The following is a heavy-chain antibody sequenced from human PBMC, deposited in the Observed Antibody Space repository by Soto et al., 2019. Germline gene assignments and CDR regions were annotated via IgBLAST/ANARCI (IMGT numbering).Heavy chain of an antibody. V-gene: IGHV3-74*02. Sequence: EVQLVESGGGLVQPGGSLRLSCAASGFTFSNYWMYWVRQAPGKGLEWVSRINSDGSVSSYADSVKGRLTISRDNVKNTLYLPLDSLRAEDTAVYYCARGDCVCGSCYSLAGSFYYYMDAWGKGTTVTVFS. J-gene: IGHJ6*03. D-gene: IGHD2-15*01. CDR1: GFTFSNYW. CDR2: INSDGSVS. CDR3: ARGDCVCGSCYSLAGSFYYYMDA.